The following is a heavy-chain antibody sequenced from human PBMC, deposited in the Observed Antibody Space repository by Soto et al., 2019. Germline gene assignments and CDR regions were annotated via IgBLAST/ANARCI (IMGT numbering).Heavy chain of an antibody. Sequence: PAGSLRLSCAASGFTVSSNYMSWVRQAPGKGLEWVSVIYSGGSTYYADSVKGRFTISRDNSKNALYLQMNSLRAEDTAVYYCARDSGIGAKRYYNHYGMDLWGQGTTLTVSS. J-gene: IGHJ6*02. CDR2: IYSGGST. CDR1: GFTVSSNY. CDR3: ARDSGIGAKRYYNHYGMDL. D-gene: IGHD6-13*01. V-gene: IGHV3-53*01.